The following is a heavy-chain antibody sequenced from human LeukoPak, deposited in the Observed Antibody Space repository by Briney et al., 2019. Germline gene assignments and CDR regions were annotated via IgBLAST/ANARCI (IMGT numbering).Heavy chain of an antibody. Sequence: PSETLSLTCTVSGGSISSYYWRWMRQPPGKGLVWIVYIYYSGSTNYNPSLKSRVTISVDTSKNQFSLKLSSVTAADTAVYYCASLTPQLLGDSRRVFYYGMDVWGQGTTVTVSS. CDR2: IYYSGST. CDR1: GGSISSYY. J-gene: IGHJ6*02. D-gene: IGHD2-2*01. V-gene: IGHV4-59*01. CDR3: ASLTPQLLGDSRRVFYYGMDV.